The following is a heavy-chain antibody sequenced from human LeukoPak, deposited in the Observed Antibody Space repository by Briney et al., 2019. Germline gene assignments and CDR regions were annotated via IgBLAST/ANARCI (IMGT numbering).Heavy chain of an antibody. V-gene: IGHV3-11*01. CDR3: ARVGLDNTGWRISWFDP. J-gene: IGHJ5*02. D-gene: IGHD6-19*01. Sequence: PGGSLRLSCAASGFLFSDYYMTWIRQAPGKGLEWISYITTNGASTYYASSVKGRFTISRDNAQNSLFLQMNSLRVDDTAIYYCARVGLDNTGWRISWFDPWGQGTLVTVSS. CDR1: GFLFSDYY. CDR2: ITTNGAST.